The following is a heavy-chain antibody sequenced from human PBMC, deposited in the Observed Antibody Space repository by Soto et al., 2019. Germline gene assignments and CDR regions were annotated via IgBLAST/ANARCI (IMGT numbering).Heavy chain of an antibody. CDR1: GFTFSSYG. CDR3: ARDLRDFDY. CDR2: IWYDGSNK. V-gene: IGHV3-33*01. J-gene: IGHJ4*02. Sequence: QVQLVESGGGVVQPGRSLRLSCAASGFTFSSYGMHWVRQAPGKGLEWVAVIWYDGSNKYYVDSVKGRFTISRDNSKNTLYLQMNSLRAEDTAVYYCARDLRDFDYWGQGTLVTVSS.